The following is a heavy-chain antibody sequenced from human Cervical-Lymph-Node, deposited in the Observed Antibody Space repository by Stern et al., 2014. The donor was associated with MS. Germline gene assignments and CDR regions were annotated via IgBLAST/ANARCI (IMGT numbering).Heavy chain of an antibody. D-gene: IGHD2-21*02. CDR2: IIPIFGTA. V-gene: IGHV1-69*01. J-gene: IGHJ6*02. CDR3: ARGHIVVVTAIRDPAPAASLSGMDV. CDR1: GGTFSSYA. Sequence: QVQLVQSGAEVKKPGSSVKVSCKASGGTFSSYAISWVRQAPGQGLEWMGGIIPIFGTANYAQKFQGRVTITADESTSTAYMELSSLRSEDTAVYYCARGHIVVVTAIRDPAPAASLSGMDVWGQGTTVTVSS.